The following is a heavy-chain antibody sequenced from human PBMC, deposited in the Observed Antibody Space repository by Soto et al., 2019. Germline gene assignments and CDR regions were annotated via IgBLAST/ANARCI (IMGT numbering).Heavy chain of an antibody. CDR2: IKSKTDGGTT. D-gene: IGHD2-8*01. Sequence: GGSLRLSCAASGFTFSNAWMNWVRQAPGKGLEWVGRIKSKTDGGTTDYAAPVKGRFTISRDDSKNTLYLQMNSLKTEDTAVYYCTTDYHCTNGVCYPTYYYYYYGMDVWGQGTTVTVSS. J-gene: IGHJ6*02. V-gene: IGHV3-15*07. CDR3: TTDYHCTNGVCYPTYYYYYYGMDV. CDR1: GFTFSNAW.